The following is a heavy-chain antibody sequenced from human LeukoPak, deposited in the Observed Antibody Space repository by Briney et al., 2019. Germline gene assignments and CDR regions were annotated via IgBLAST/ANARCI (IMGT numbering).Heavy chain of an antibody. V-gene: IGHV1-2*02. CDR1: GYTFTGYY. CDR2: INPDSGDT. J-gene: IGHJ4*02. Sequence: GASVKVSCKASGYTFTGYYMHWVRQAPGQGLEWMGWINPDSGDTNYAQNLQGRVTMTTDTSISTAYMELSRLRSDDTAVYYCARSQWIGDYIYYFDHWGEGALVTISS. D-gene: IGHD3-16*01. CDR3: ARSQWIGDYIYYFDH.